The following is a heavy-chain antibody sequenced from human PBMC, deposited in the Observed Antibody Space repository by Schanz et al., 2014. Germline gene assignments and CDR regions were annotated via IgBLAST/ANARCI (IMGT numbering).Heavy chain of an antibody. J-gene: IGHJ4*02. CDR3: ARVLGGDEGLDQ. Sequence: LVESGGGVVQPGRSLRLSCAASGFTFSDYYMSWIRQAPGKGPEWVSYISSGGSDTYYADSVKGRFTISRDNPKNSLCLQMNSLRAEDTALYYCARVLGGDEGLDQWGQGTLVTVSS. CDR1: GFTFSDYY. V-gene: IGHV3-11*06. D-gene: IGHD4-17*01. CDR2: ISSGGSDT.